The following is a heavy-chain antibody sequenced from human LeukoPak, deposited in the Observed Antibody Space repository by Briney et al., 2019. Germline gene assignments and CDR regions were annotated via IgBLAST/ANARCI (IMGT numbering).Heavy chain of an antibody. CDR1: GGSFSSGSYY. D-gene: IGHD4-11*01. V-gene: IGHV4-61*01. CDR2: IYSSGNT. J-gene: IGHJ5*02. Sequence: SETLSLTCTVSGGSFSSGSYYWSWIRQPPGKGLEWIAYIYSSGNTNYNPSLKSRVTISIDTSKNQFSLNLSSVTAADTAVYYCARAYSNYIDPWGQGTLVTVSS. CDR3: ARAYSNYIDP.